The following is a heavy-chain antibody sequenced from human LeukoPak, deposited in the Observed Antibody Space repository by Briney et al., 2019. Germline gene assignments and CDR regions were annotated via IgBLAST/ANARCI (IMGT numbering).Heavy chain of an antibody. CDR3: AKATYYDFWSGYPQFDY. J-gene: IGHJ4*02. CDR2: IYYSGST. CDR1: GGSISSYY. D-gene: IGHD3-3*01. Sequence: SETLSLTCTVSGGSISSYYWNWIRQPPGKGLEWIGYIYYSGSTNYNPSLKSRVTISVDTSKNQFSLNLTSVTAADTAVYYCAKATYYDFWSGYPQFDYWGQGTLVTVSS. V-gene: IGHV4-59*12.